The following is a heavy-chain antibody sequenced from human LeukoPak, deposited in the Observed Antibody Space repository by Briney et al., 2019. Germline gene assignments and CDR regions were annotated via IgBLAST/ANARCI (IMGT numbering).Heavy chain of an antibody. Sequence: ASVKVSCKASGGTFSSYAISWVRQAPGQGLEWMGGIIPIFGTANYAQKFQGRVTITADESTSTAYMELSSLRPEDTAVYYCARHPLGYCSSTSCEPFDYWGQGTLVTVSS. CDR2: IIPIFGTA. J-gene: IGHJ4*02. V-gene: IGHV1-69*13. D-gene: IGHD2-2*01. CDR3: ARHPLGYCSSTSCEPFDY. CDR1: GGTFSSYA.